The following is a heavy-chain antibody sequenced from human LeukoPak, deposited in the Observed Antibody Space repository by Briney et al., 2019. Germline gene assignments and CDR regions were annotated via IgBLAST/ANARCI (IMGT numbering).Heavy chain of an antibody. CDR1: GGSISSSSYY. CDR3: ARRHSSSSFH. D-gene: IGHD6-6*01. CDR2: IYYSGGT. V-gene: IGHV4-39*01. J-gene: IGHJ4*02. Sequence: PSETLSLTCTVSGGSISSSSYYWGWIRQPPGKGLEWIGSIYYSGGTYYNPSLKSRVTISVDTSKNQFSLKLSSVTAADTAVYYCARRHSSSSFHWGQGTLVTVSS.